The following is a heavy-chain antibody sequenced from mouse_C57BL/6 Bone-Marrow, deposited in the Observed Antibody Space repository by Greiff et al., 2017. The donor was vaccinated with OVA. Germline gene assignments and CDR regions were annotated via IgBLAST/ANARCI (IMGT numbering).Heavy chain of an antibody. Sequence: VQLQQSGAELVRPGTSVKVSCKASGYAFTNYLIEWVKQRPGQGLEWIGVINPGSGGTNYNEKFKGKATLTADKSSSTAYMQLSSLTSEDSAVYFCARSGNFYYWGQGTSVTVSS. CDR3: ARSGNFYY. J-gene: IGHJ4*01. D-gene: IGHD3-1*01. CDR1: GYAFTNYL. V-gene: IGHV1-54*01. CDR2: INPGSGGT.